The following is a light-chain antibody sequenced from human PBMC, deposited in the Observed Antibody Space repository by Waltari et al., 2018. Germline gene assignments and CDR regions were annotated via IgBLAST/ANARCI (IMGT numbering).Light chain of an antibody. CDR3: EHYVRLPAT. CDR1: QSVSRA. Sequence: EIVLTQSPGSLSPSPEATVPLSCRASQSVSRALALYQQKPGQAPRPLIFGASKRATGIPERFSGSWSGTDFSLTLSRLDPEDFAVYYGEHYVRLPATFGRGTKVEIK. CDR2: GAS. J-gene: IGKJ1*01. V-gene: IGKV3-20*01.